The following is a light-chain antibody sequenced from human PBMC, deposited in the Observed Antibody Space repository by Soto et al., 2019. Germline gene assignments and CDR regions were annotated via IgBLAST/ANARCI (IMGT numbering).Light chain of an antibody. J-gene: IGLJ2*01. Sequence: QSVLTQPPSASGTPGQRVTISCSGSSSNIGSNYVYWYQQLPGTAPKLLIYRNNQRPSGVPDRFSGSMSGTSASLAISGLRSEDEADYYCAAWDDSLRGVFGGGTKLTVL. CDR3: AAWDDSLRGV. V-gene: IGLV1-47*01. CDR2: RNN. CDR1: SSNIGSNY.